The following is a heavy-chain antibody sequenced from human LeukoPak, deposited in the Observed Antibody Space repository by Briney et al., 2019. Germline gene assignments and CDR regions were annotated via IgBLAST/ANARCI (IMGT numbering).Heavy chain of an antibody. Sequence: SETLSLTCTVSGGSISSGDYYWSWIRQPPGKGLEWIGYIYYSGSTYYNPSLKSRVTISVDTSKNQFSLKLSSVTAADTAVYYCARATAAGTSVSYWGQGTLVTVSS. CDR1: GGSISSGDYY. CDR3: ARATAAGTSVSY. J-gene: IGHJ4*02. CDR2: IYYSGST. V-gene: IGHV4-30-4*01. D-gene: IGHD6-13*01.